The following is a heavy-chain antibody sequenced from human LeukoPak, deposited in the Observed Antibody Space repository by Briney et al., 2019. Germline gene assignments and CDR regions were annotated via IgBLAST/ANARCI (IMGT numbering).Heavy chain of an antibody. CDR3: ALYGSGSFYYYYGMDV. D-gene: IGHD3-10*01. CDR2: IIPIFGTA. Sequence: GASVKVSCKASGGTFSSYAISWVRQAPGQGLEWMGGIIPIFGTANYAQKFQGRVTITADKSTSTAYMELSSLRSEDTAVYYCALYGSGSFYYYYGMDVWGTGTTVTVSS. V-gene: IGHV1-69*06. J-gene: IGHJ6*04. CDR1: GGTFSSYA.